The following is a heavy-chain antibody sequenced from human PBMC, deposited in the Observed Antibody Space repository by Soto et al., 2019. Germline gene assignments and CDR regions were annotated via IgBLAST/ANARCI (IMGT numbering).Heavy chain of an antibody. D-gene: IGHD2-2*01. CDR2: IIPILAIA. CDR1: GGTFSSYT. V-gene: IGHV1-69*02. J-gene: IGHJ4*02. CDR3: ARGGYCSSTSCYQPFDE. Sequence: KVSCKASGGTFSSYTISWVRQAPGQGLEWMGRIIPILAIANNAQKFQGRVTITADISTSTAYMELSSLRSEDTAVYYCARGGYCSSTSCYQPFDEWGQGTLVTVSS.